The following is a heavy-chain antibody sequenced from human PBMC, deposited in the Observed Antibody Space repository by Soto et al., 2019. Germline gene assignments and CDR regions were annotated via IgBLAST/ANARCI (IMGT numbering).Heavy chain of an antibody. CDR1: GFTVSRHG. J-gene: IGHJ4*02. CDR2: IWYDGSNR. V-gene: IGHV3-33*01. D-gene: IGHD1-7*01. CDR3: AAATTWNFHFPY. Sequence: QVQMVESGGGVVQPGGSLRLSCVASGFTVSRHGMHWVRQAPGKGLEWVAVIWYDGSNRYYADSVKGRFTISKDNSKNTLYLEMNTLRPEDTAIYYCAAATTWNFHFPYWGQGTQVTVSS.